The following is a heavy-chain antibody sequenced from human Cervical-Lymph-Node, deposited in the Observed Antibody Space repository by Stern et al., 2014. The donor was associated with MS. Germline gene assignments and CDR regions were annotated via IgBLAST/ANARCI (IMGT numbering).Heavy chain of an antibody. CDR2: INGDGSSI. CDR1: GFTFSSDW. Sequence: EVQLAESGGGLVQPGGSLRISCAASGFTFSSDWMQWVRQAPGKGLVRVSRINGDGSSISYADSVKDRFTISRDNAKNTLYLQMNNLRAEDTAIYCCTRSDNGRYVSWGQGTLVTVSS. V-gene: IGHV3-74*01. D-gene: IGHD3-9*01. CDR3: TRSDNGRYVS. J-gene: IGHJ5*02.